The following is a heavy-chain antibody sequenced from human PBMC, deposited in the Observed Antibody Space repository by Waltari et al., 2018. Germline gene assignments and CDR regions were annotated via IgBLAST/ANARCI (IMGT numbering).Heavy chain of an antibody. V-gene: IGHV1-58*01. J-gene: IGHJ4*02. CDR1: GFTFTNSA. CDR2: IVGGSGNT. CDR3: AASASYYYDSSGYYFDY. Sequence: QMQLVQSGPEVKKPGTSVRVSCKASGFTFTNSAVQWVRQARGQRLEWIGWIVGGSGNTNYAQKFQERVTSTRDMSTTAAYMELSSLRSEDTAVYYCAASASYYYDSSGYYFDYWGQGTLVTVSS. D-gene: IGHD3-22*01.